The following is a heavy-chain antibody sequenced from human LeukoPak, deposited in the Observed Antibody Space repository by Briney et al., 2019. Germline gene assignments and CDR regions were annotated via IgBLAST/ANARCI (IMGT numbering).Heavy chain of an antibody. J-gene: IGHJ3*02. CDR2: IYYSGST. CDR3: ARGGGIGIVVVPELRAFDI. V-gene: IGHV4-39*01. Sequence: SETLSLTCTVSGGSISSSSYYWGWIRQPPGKGLEWIGSIYYSGSTYYNPSLKSRVTISVDTSKNQFSLKLSSVTAADTAVYYCARGGGIGIVVVPELRAFDIWGQGTMVTVSS. CDR1: GGSISSSSYY. D-gene: IGHD2-2*01.